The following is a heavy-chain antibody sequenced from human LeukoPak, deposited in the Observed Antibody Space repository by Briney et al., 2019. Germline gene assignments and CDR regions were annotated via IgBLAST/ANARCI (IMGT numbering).Heavy chain of an antibody. J-gene: IGHJ4*02. CDR1: GFTFSSYW. CDR3: ARDNITGTDYYFDY. Sequence: GGSLRLSCAASGFTFSSYWMSWVRQAPGEGLEWVANIKQDGSEIYYVDSVKGRFTISRDNAKNTLYLQMNSLRAEDTAVYCCARDNITGTDYYFDYWGQGTLVTVSS. D-gene: IGHD1-20*01. V-gene: IGHV3-7*01. CDR2: IKQDGSEI.